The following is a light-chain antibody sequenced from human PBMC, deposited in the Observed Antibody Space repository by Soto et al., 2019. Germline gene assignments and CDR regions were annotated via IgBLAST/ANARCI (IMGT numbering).Light chain of an antibody. CDR2: RIS. J-gene: IGKJ2*01. CDR1: QSLVHSDGTTY. V-gene: IGKV2-30*02. CDR3: MQGTHWPYT. Sequence: VMTQSPLSLPVSVGQPASISCRSNQSLVHSDGTTYLNWFQQRPGQSPRRLIYRISIRDSGVSDSFTGSGSGTDFPLRISRVAAEDVGVYYCMQGTHWPYTFGQGTKLEFK.